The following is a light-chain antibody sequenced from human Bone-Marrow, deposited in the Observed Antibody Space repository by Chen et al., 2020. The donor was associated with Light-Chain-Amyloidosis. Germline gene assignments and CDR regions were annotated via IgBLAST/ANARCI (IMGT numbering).Light chain of an antibody. V-gene: IGKV3-11*01. CDR3: QQRRNWPPSIT. J-gene: IGKJ5*01. CDR2: DAS. CDR1: QSVGTY. Sequence: EIVLTQSPATLSLSPGERAILSCRASQSVGTYLAWYQQKPGQAPRLLIYDASHRATGIPARFSGSGSGTDFTLTLSSLEPEDFAVYYCQQRRNWPPSITFGQGTRLEMK.